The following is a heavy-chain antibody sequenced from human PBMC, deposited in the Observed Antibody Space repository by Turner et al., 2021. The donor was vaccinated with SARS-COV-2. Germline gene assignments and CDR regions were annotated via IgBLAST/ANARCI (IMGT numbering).Heavy chain of an antibody. J-gene: IGHJ6*02. CDR3: AREESGSFGAYGMDV. Sequence: EVQLVASGGGLVQPGGSLSLSCAASGFTFSSYWMNWVRQAPGKGLEWVANIKQDGSEKYYVDSVKGRFTISRDNAKNSLYLQMNSLRAEDTAVYYCAREESGSFGAYGMDVWGQGTTVTVSS. V-gene: IGHV3-7*03. CDR2: IKQDGSEK. CDR1: GFTFSSYW. D-gene: IGHD2-15*01.